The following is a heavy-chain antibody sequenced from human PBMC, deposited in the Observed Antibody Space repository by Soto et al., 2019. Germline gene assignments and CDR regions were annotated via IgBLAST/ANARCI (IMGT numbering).Heavy chain of an antibody. CDR3: ARDAHSSSWYPGGGWFDP. J-gene: IGHJ5*02. CDR1: GGSISSYY. D-gene: IGHD6-13*01. Sequence: SETLSLTCTVSGGSISSYYWSWIRQPPGKGLEWIGYIYYSGSTNYNPSLKSRVTISVDTSKNQFSLKLSSVTAADTAVYYCARDAHSSSWYPGGGWFDPWGQGTLVTVSS. V-gene: IGHV4-59*01. CDR2: IYYSGST.